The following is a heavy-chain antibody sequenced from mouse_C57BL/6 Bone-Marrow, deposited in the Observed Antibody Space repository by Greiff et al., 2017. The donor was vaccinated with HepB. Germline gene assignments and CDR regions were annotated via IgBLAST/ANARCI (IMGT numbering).Heavy chain of an antibody. CDR3: ARNYYYGNYDYAMDY. D-gene: IGHD2-1*01. V-gene: IGHV2-2*01. J-gene: IGHJ4*01. CDR1: GFSLTSYG. Sequence: VQVVESGPGLVQPSQSLSITCTVSGFSLTSYGVHWVRQSPGKGLEWLGVIWSGGSTDYNAAFISRLSISKDNSKSQVFFKMNSLQADDTAIYYCARNYYYGNYDYAMDYWGQGTSVTVSS. CDR2: IWSGGST.